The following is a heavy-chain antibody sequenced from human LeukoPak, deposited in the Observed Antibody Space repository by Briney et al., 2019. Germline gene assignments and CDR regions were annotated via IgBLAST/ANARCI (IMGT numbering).Heavy chain of an antibody. V-gene: IGHV4-39*07. CDR2: IYYSGST. Sequence: SETLSLTCTVSGGSISSSSYYWGWIRQPPGKGLEWIGSIYYSGSTYYNPSLKSRVTISVDTSKNQFSLKLSSVTAADTAVYYCASDDDILTGYYDAFDIWGQGTMVTVSS. D-gene: IGHD3-9*01. CDR1: GGSISSSSYY. CDR3: ASDDDILTGYYDAFDI. J-gene: IGHJ3*02.